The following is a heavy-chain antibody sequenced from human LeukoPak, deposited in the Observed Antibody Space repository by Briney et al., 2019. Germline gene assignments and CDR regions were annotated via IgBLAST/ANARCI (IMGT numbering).Heavy chain of an antibody. V-gene: IGHV1-69*01. D-gene: IGHD4-17*01. CDR1: GGTFSSYA. Sequence: SVKVSCKASGGTFSSYAISWVRQAPGQGLEWMGGIIPIFGTANYAQKFQGRVTITADESTSTAYMELSSLRSEDTAVYYCGYGDYAGYFDYWGQGTLVTVSS. J-gene: IGHJ4*02. CDR3: GYGDYAGYFDY. CDR2: IIPIFGTA.